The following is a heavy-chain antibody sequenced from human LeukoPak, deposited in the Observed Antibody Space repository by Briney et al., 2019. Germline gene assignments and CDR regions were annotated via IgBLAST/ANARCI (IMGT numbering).Heavy chain of an antibody. CDR2: IYSSGRT. J-gene: IGHJ1*01. CDR3: ARDYALWGDYAVFQD. V-gene: IGHV4-61*02. D-gene: IGHD4-17*01. Sequence: SETLSLTCTVSGGSISSGDYYWSWFRQPAGKGLEWIGRIYSSGRTNYNPSLKSRVTMSVDTSRNQFSLRLSSVTAADTAVYYCARDYALWGDYAVFQDWGQGTLVTVSS. CDR1: GGSISSGDYY.